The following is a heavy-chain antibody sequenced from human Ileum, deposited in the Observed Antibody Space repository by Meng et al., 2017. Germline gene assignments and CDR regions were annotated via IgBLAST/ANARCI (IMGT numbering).Heavy chain of an antibody. Sequence: QVQLQESGPGLVEPSGTLSLPCTVSGGSISSSFYWSGVRQSSGKGLEWIGQIYLAGSPNYNSSLESRVTISVDKSKNQFSLRLTSVTAADTAIFYCVRHGGKYFDSWGQGTLVTVSS. J-gene: IGHJ4*02. D-gene: IGHD2-15*01. V-gene: IGHV4-4*02. CDR2: IYLAGSP. CDR1: GGSISSSFY. CDR3: VRHGGKYFDS.